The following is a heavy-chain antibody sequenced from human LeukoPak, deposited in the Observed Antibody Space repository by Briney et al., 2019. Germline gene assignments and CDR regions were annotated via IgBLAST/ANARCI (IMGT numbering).Heavy chain of an antibody. J-gene: IGHJ6*03. CDR2: IYYSGST. CDR1: GGSISSYY. Sequence: SETLSLTCTVSGGSISSYYWSWIRQPPGKGLEWIGYIYYSGSTNYNPSLKSRVTISVDTSKNQFSLKLSSVTVADTAVYYCARVVYRWPYYYYYMDVWGKGTTVTVSS. CDR3: ARVVYRWPYYYYYMDV. D-gene: IGHD2-8*02. V-gene: IGHV4-59*01.